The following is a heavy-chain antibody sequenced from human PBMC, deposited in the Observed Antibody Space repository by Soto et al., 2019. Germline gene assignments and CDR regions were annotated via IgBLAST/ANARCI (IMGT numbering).Heavy chain of an antibody. CDR2: MYYSGST. CDR3: ARENNVLPGGYFDY. Sequence: SETLSLTCTVSGGSISPYYWGWIRQPPGKGLEWIGSMYYSGSTYYNPSLKSRVTISVDTSKNQFSLKLTSVTAADTAVYYCARENNVLPGGYFDYWGQGTLVTVSS. V-gene: IGHV4-39*02. J-gene: IGHJ4*02. D-gene: IGHD3-10*01. CDR1: GGSISPYY.